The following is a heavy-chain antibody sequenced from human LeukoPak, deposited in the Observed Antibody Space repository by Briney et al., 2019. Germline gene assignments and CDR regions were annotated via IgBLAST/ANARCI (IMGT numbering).Heavy chain of an antibody. D-gene: IGHD3-22*01. CDR3: ASCTYYYDSSGYWAPDYYYMDV. V-gene: IGHV1-69*05. CDR2: IIPIFGTA. Sequence: SVKVSCKASGGTFSSYAISWVRQAPGQGLEWMGGIIPIFGTANYAQKFQGRVTITTDEYTSTAYMELSSLRSEDTAVYYCASCTYYYDSSGYWAPDYYYMDVWGKGTTVTVSS. CDR1: GGTFSSYA. J-gene: IGHJ6*03.